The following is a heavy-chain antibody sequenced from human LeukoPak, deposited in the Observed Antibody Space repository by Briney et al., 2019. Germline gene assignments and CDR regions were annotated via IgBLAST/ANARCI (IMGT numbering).Heavy chain of an antibody. CDR3: ARDLVGSAISYSSGAWDY. J-gene: IGHJ4*02. CDR2: IIPIFGTA. V-gene: IGHV1-69*13. Sequence: SVKVSCKASGGTFRNYAISWVRQAPGQGLEWMGGIIPIFGTADYAQKFQGRVTNTADESTSTAYMELSSLRAEDTAVYYCARDLVGSAISYSSGAWDYWGQGTLVTVSS. D-gene: IGHD3-10*01. CDR1: GGTFRNYA.